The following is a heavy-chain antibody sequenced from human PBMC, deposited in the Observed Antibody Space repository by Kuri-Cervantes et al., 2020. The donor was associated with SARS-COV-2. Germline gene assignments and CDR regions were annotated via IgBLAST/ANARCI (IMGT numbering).Heavy chain of an antibody. Sequence: GESLKISCAASGFTFSNAWMSWVRQAPGKGLEWVSLISGDGGSTYYADSVKGRFTISRDNSKNSLYLQMNSLRTEDTALYYCAKAQWELLDYFDYWGQGTLVTVSS. CDR2: ISGDGGST. J-gene: IGHJ4*02. CDR3: AKAQWELLDYFDY. D-gene: IGHD1-26*01. V-gene: IGHV3-43*02. CDR1: GFTFSNAW.